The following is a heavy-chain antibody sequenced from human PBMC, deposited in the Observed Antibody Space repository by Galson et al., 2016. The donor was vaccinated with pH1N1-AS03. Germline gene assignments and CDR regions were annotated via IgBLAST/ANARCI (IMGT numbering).Heavy chain of an antibody. CDR1: EFTFSSHS. CDR3: ARETIRAGEFDL. Sequence: SLRLSCAASEFTFSSHSMHWARQAPDEGLEWVAGISYHGNNKFYAHSVKGRFTISRDSLQNTLDLQMNSLSAEDSAVYFCARETIRAGEFDLWGRGTVVTVSS. J-gene: IGHJ3*01. V-gene: IGHV3-30-3*01. CDR2: ISYHGNNK. D-gene: IGHD1-26*01.